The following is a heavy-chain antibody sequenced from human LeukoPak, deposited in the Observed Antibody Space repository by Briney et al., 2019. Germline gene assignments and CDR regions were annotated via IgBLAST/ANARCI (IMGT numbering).Heavy chain of an antibody. CDR2: IFYSGST. CDR3: ASGETTAFDY. CDR1: GGSISSSSYY. D-gene: IGHD4-11*01. V-gene: IGHV4-39*01. J-gene: IGHJ4*02. Sequence: SETLSLTCSVSGGSISSSSYYWGWIRQPPGKGLEWIGSIFYSGSTYYNPSLKSRVTISVDTSKNQFSLKLTSVTAEDTAVYYCASGETTAFDYWGQGTLVTVSS.